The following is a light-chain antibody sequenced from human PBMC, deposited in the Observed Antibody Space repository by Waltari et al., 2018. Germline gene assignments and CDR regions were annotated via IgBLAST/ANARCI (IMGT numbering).Light chain of an antibody. CDR2: AAS. Sequence: AIRITQSPSSLSASTGDRVTITCRASQGISSYLPWYQQKPGKAPKLLIYAASTLQSGVPSRFSGSGSGTDFTLTISCLQSEDFATYYCQQYYSYPWTFGQGTKVEIK. CDR3: QQYYSYPWT. J-gene: IGKJ1*01. CDR1: QGISSY. V-gene: IGKV1-8*01.